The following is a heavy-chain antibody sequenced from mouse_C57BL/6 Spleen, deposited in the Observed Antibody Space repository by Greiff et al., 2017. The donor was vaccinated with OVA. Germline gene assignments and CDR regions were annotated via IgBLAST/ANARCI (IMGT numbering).Heavy chain of an antibody. D-gene: IGHD3-2*02. V-gene: IGHV1-81*01. J-gene: IGHJ2*01. CDR3: ASSGYNY. CDR1: GYTFTSYG. CDR2: IYPRSGNT. Sequence: VKLQESGAELARPGASVKLSCKASGYTFTSYGISWVKQRTGQGLEWIGEIYPRSGNTYYNEKFKGKATLTADKSSSTAYMELRSLTSEDSAVYFCASSGYNYWGQGTTLTVSS.